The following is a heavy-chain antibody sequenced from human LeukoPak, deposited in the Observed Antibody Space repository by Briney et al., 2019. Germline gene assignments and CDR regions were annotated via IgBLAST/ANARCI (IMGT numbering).Heavy chain of an antibody. D-gene: IGHD2-2*01. V-gene: IGHV4-34*01. J-gene: IGHJ6*02. Sequence: SETLSLTCAVYGGSFSGYYWSWIRQPPGKGLEWIGEINHSGSTNYNPSLKSRVTISVDTSKNQFSLKLSSVTAADTAVYYCAMPASLIGYYGMDVWGQGTTVTVSS. CDR2: INHSGST. CDR3: AMPASLIGYYGMDV. CDR1: GGSFSGYY.